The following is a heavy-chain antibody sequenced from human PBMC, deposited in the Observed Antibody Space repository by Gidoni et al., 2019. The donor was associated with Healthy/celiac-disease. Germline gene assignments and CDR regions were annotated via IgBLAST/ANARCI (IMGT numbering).Heavy chain of an antibody. D-gene: IGHD6-13*01. CDR2: INHSGST. J-gene: IGHJ5*02. Sequence: QVQLQQWGAGLLKPSETLSLTCAVYGASFSGYYWSWIRQPPGKGLEWIGEINHSGSTNYTPSLKSRVTISVDTSENQFSLKLSSVTAADTAVYYCARRRAAAGYNWFDPWGQGTLVTVSS. CDR1: GASFSGYY. V-gene: IGHV4-34*01. CDR3: ARRRAAAGYNWFDP.